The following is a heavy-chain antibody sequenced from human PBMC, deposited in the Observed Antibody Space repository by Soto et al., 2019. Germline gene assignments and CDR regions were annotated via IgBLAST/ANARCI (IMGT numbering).Heavy chain of an antibody. J-gene: IGHJ3*02. CDR3: ARDLFEAARRGEYAFDI. V-gene: IGHV3-7*03. D-gene: IGHD3-16*01. Sequence: PGGSLRLSCAASAFTFSSYWMSWVRQAPGKGLEWVANIKQDGSEKYYVDPVKGRFTISRDNAKNSLYLQMNSLRAEDTAVYYCARDLFEAARRGEYAFDIWGQGTMVTVSS. CDR2: IKQDGSEK. CDR1: AFTFSSYW.